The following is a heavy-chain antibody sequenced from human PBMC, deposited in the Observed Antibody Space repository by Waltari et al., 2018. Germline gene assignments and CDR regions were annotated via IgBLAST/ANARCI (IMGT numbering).Heavy chain of an antibody. J-gene: IGHJ2*01. CDR1: GGSISSSSYY. CDR2: IYYSGST. CDR3: ARSALSWYFDL. Sequence: QLQLQESGPGLVKPSETLSLTCTVSGGSISSSSYYWGWIRQPPGKGLEWIGSIYYSGSTYYTPSLKSRVTISVDTSKNQFSLKLSSVTAADTAVYYCARSALSWYFDLWGRGTLVTVSS. V-gene: IGHV4-39*01.